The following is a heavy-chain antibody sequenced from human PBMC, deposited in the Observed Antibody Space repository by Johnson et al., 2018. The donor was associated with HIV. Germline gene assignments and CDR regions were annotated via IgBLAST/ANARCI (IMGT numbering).Heavy chain of an antibody. J-gene: IGHJ3*02. CDR3: AKGEQVWSVASAFDI. Sequence: QVQLVESGGGLVQPGGSLRLSCAASGFTVSSNYMSWVRQAPGKGLEWVAVISYGGNNKYYADSVKGRFTISRDNSKNTVYLQMNSLRAEDTALYYCAKGEQVWSVASAFDIWGQGTMVTVSS. CDR2: ISYGGNNK. V-gene: IGHV3-30*14. CDR1: GFTVSSNY. D-gene: IGHD5-18*01.